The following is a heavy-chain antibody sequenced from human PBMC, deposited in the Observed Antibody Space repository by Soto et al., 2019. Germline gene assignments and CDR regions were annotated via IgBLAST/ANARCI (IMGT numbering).Heavy chain of an antibody. CDR3: AREVGGCFGDDCYRWFDP. J-gene: IGHJ5*02. Sequence: QVKLQESGPGLATPSGTLSLTCAVSGVSISSGNWWTWVRQSPGKALEWIGYVEHIVHTYYNPSLRGRVIISVDTSKNHFSLRLTSVTAADSGVYYCAREVGGCFGDDCYRWFDPWGQGTLVTVSS. CDR1: GVSISSGNW. CDR2: VEHIVHT. D-gene: IGHD2-21*02. V-gene: IGHV4-4*02.